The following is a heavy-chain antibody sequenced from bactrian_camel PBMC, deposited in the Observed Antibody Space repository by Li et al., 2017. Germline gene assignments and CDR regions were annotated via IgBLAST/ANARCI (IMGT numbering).Heavy chain of an antibody. D-gene: IGHD2*01. J-gene: IGHJ4*01. V-gene: IGHV3S40*01. CDR1: GFPFSSYG. CDR2: ITSSGSSS. CDR3: AKALGGGNYYTGEYAY. Sequence: VQLVESGGGLVQPGGSLRLSCAASGFPFSSYGMTWVRQAPGKGLEWVSRITSSGSSSYYADSVKGRATVSRGNAKNTMYLQMNSLKSEDTALYYCAKALGGGNYYTGEYAYWGQGTQVTVS.